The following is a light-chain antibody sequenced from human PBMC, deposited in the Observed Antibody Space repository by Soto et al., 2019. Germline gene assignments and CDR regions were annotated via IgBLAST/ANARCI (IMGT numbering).Light chain of an antibody. CDR3: SSYTSSSTLV. Sequence: QSVLTQPASVSGSPGQSITISCTGTSSDVGGYTYVSWYQQHPGKAPKLIISEVSNRPSGVSHRFSGSKSGNTASLTISGLQAADEADYYCSSYTSSSTLVFSGGTKLTVL. J-gene: IGLJ3*02. CDR2: EVS. CDR1: SSDVGGYTY. V-gene: IGLV2-14*01.